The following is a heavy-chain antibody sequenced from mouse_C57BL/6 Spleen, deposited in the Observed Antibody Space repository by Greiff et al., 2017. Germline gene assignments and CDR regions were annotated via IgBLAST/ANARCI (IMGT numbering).Heavy chain of an antibody. Sequence: EVKLVESGGGLVQPKGSLKLSCAASGFSFNTYAMNWVRQAPGKGLEWVARIRSKSNNYETYYDDSVKDRFTIYRDDSESMLYMQMTNLKTEDKAMYYCHYYGNDFAYWGQGTMVTVSA. CDR3: HYYGNDFAY. V-gene: IGHV10-1*01. J-gene: IGHJ3*01. CDR1: GFSFNTYA. CDR2: IRSKSNNYET. D-gene: IGHD2-2*01.